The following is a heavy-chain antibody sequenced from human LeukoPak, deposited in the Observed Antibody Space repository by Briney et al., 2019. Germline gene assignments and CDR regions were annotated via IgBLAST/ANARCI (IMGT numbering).Heavy chain of an antibody. J-gene: IGHJ4*02. CDR2: ISSSSSYI. CDR1: GFTFGSYS. V-gene: IGHV3-21*01. CDR3: AREGGYSYGSLGY. D-gene: IGHD5-18*01. Sequence: PGGSLRLSCAASGFTFGSYSMNWVRQAPGKGLEWVSSISSSSSYIYYADSVKGRFTISRDNAKNSLYLQMNSLRAEGTAVYYCAREGGYSYGSLGYWGQGTLVTVSS.